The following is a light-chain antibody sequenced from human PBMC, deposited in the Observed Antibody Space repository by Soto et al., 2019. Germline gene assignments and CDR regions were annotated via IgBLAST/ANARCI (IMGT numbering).Light chain of an antibody. CDR3: QQYGSSPLT. CDR1: QSVSSSF. CDR2: GAS. J-gene: IGKJ4*01. Sequence: EIVLTQSPGTLSLSPGERATLSCRASQSVSSSFLAWYQQNPGQAPRLLIYGASSRATGIPDRFSGSGSGTDFTLTISRLEPEDVAVYYCQQYGSSPLTFGGGTKVEIK. V-gene: IGKV3-20*01.